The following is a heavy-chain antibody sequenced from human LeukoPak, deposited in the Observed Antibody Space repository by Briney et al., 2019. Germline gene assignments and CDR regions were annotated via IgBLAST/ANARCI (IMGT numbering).Heavy chain of an antibody. V-gene: IGHV3-11*03. D-gene: IGHD3-9*01. Sequence: GGSLRLSCAASGFTFSDYYMSWIRQAPGKGLEWVSYISGSITNTNYADAVKGRFTISRDNAKNSLYLQMTSLRAEDTAVYYCVPSPESLTPPDYWGQGTLVTVSS. CDR1: GFTFSDYY. CDR2: ISGSITNT. J-gene: IGHJ4*02. CDR3: VPSPESLTPPDY.